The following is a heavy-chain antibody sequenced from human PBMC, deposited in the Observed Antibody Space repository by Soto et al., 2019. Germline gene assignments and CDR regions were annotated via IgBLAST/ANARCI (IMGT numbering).Heavy chain of an antibody. V-gene: IGHV1-3*01. CDR1: GYTFTSYA. CDR2: INAGNGNT. Sequence: ASVKVSCKASGYTFTSYAMHWVRQAPGQRLEWMGWINAGNGNTKYSQKFQGRVTITRDTSASTAYMELSSLRSEDTAVYYCARGTDIVVVPAAIDHWGQGTLVTVSS. D-gene: IGHD2-2*01. CDR3: ARGTDIVVVPAAIDH. J-gene: IGHJ4*02.